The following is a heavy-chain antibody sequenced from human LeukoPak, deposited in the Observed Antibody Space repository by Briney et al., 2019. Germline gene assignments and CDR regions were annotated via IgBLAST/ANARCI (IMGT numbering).Heavy chain of an antibody. D-gene: IGHD1-26*01. Sequence: ASVTVSFKASGYTFTSYDINWVRQATGQGLEWMGWMNPNSGNTGYAQKFQGRVTMTRNTSISTAYMELSSLRSEDTAVYYCARGGAYSGSYYWFDPGGQGTLVTVSS. J-gene: IGHJ5*02. CDR2: MNPNSGNT. CDR3: ARGGAYSGSYYWFDP. V-gene: IGHV1-8*01. CDR1: GYTFTSYD.